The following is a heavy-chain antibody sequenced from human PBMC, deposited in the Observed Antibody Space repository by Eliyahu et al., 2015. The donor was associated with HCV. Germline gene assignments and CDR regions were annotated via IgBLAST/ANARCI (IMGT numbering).Heavy chain of an antibody. CDR2: IHYSGST. J-gene: IGHJ5*02. D-gene: IGHD6-19*01. CDR1: GXSXTPXX. Sequence: QVQLQXSGPGLVKPSETLSLTCXVSGXSXTPXXWSWIRQPPGKGPEXIGYIHYSGSTNYNPXLKSRVTISVDTSKNQFSLNLTSVTAADTAMYYCASGGGGIAVTGTGGWFDPWGQGTLVTVSS. V-gene: IGHV4-59*01. CDR3: ASGGGGIAVTGTGGWFDP.